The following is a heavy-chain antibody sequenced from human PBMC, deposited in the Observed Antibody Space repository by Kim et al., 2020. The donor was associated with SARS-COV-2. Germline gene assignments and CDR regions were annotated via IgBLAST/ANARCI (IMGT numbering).Heavy chain of an antibody. CDR2: IYTSGST. CDR1: GGSISSGSYY. CDR3: ARTSDHHNDVFDI. V-gene: IGHV4-61*02. Sequence: SETLSLTCTVSGGSISSGSYYWSWIRQPAGKGLEWIGRIYTSGSTNYNPSLKSRVTISGDTSKNQFSLKLSSVTAADTAVYYCARTSDHHNDVFDIWGQGTMVTVSS. J-gene: IGHJ3*02.